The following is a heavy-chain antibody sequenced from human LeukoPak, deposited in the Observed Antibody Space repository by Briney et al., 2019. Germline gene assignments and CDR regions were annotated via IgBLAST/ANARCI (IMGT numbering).Heavy chain of an antibody. J-gene: IGHJ4*02. Sequence: GRSLRLSCAASGFTFSSYGMHWVRQAPGKGLEWVAVISYDGSNKYYADSVKGRFTISRDNSKNTLYLQMNSLRAEDTAVYYCAKPARVVVPAAMNLFHYWGQGTLVTVSS. CDR3: AKPARVVVPAAMNLFHY. CDR1: GFTFSSYG. CDR2: ISYDGSNK. V-gene: IGHV3-30*18. D-gene: IGHD2-2*01.